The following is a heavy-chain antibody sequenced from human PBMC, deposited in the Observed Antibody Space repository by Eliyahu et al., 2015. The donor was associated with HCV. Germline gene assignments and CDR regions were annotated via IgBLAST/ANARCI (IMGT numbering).Heavy chain of an antibody. Sequence: QMQLVQSGAEVKKTGSSVKVSCKAPXYTFTHRYLHWVRQAPGHALEWMGWTTLFNDNTNYAEKFQDRVTITRDRSMSTAYMELSNLRSEDTAIYYCSIEGDAHSFAYWGQGTLVTVSS. J-gene: IGHJ4*02. CDR3: SIEGDAHSFAY. CDR2: TTLFNDNT. D-gene: IGHD1-26*01. V-gene: IGHV1-45*02. CDR1: XYTFTHRY.